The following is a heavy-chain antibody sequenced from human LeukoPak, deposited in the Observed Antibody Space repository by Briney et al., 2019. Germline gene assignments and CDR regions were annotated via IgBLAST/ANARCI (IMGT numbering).Heavy chain of an antibody. J-gene: IGHJ4*02. V-gene: IGHV3-7*01. CDR3: AKVRYQLLIDY. Sequence: GGSLRLSCAASVFTFSRYWMNWVRQAPGKRLEWVANIKQDGSEKYFMDSVRGRFTISRDTSKNTLYLQMNSLRADDTAVYYCAKVRYQLLIDYWGQGTLVTVSS. CDR1: VFTFSRYW. CDR2: IKQDGSEK. D-gene: IGHD2-2*01.